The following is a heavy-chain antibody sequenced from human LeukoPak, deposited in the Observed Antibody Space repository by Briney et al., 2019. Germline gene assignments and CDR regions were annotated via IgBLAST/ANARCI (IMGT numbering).Heavy chain of an antibody. D-gene: IGHD3-10*01. CDR3: AGERVVRGVITIDY. Sequence: GRSLRLSCAASGFTFSSYGMHWVRQAPGKGLEWVAVISYDGSNKYYADSVKGRFTISRDNSKNTLYLQMNSLRAEDTAVYYCAGERVVRGVITIDYWGQGTLVTVPS. V-gene: IGHV3-30*03. CDR1: GFTFSSYG. J-gene: IGHJ4*02. CDR2: ISYDGSNK.